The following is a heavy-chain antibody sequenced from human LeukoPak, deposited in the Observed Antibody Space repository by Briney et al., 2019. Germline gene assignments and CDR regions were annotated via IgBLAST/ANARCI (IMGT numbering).Heavy chain of an antibody. V-gene: IGHV3-23*01. D-gene: IGHD3-10*01. CDR2: FSGSGGST. CDR1: GFTFSSYA. J-gene: IGHJ4*02. Sequence: GGSLRLSCAASGFTFSSYAMSWVRQAPGKGLGCISGFSGSGGSTYYADSVKGRFTISRDNSKNTLYLQMNSLRAEDTAVYYCAKGSDPSRWFGEFNVKLPRPIRHYYFDSWGQGTLVTVSS. CDR3: AKGSDPSRWFGEFNVKLPRPIRHYYFDS.